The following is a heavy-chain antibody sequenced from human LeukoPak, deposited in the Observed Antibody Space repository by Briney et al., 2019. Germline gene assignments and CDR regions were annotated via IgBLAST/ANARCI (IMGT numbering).Heavy chain of an antibody. CDR2: INSDGSWT. Sequence: PGGSLRLSCAASGNYWMHWVRQAPGKGLVWVSHINSDGSWTSYADSVKGRFTISRDNSKNTLYLQMNSLRAEDTAVYYCARDKKDSYGGNSYYFDYWGQGTLVTVSS. CDR3: ARDKKDSYGGNSYYFDY. D-gene: IGHD4-23*01. J-gene: IGHJ4*02. CDR1: GNYW. V-gene: IGHV3-74*01.